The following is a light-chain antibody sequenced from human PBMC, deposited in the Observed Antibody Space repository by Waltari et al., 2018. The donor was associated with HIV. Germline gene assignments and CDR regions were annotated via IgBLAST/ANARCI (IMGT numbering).Light chain of an antibody. CDR1: QTVNRW. V-gene: IGKV1-5*03. Sequence: DIQMTQSPSTLSPSVGSRVTITCRASQTVNRWLAWFQQRPGKPPKLLIYQASNLQNGVPSRFSGSGSGTEFTLTISSLQPDDSATYYCQQYETNPYTFGQGTKLQIK. CDR2: QAS. J-gene: IGKJ2*01. CDR3: QQYETNPYT.